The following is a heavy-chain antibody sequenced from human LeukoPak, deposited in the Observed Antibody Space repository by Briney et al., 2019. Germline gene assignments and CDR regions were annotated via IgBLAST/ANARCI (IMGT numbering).Heavy chain of an antibody. CDR1: GFTFSGPD. D-gene: IGHD1-1*01. Sequence: GGSLRLSCAASGFTFSGPDMHWVRQASGKGLEWVGRIRSKANSYATAYAASVKGRFTISRDDSKNTAYLQMNSLKTEDTAVYYCTRLDGAAFDEVQEVHDYWGQGTLVTVSS. J-gene: IGHJ4*02. V-gene: IGHV3-73*01. CDR2: IRSKANSYAT. CDR3: TRLDGAAFDEVQEVHDY.